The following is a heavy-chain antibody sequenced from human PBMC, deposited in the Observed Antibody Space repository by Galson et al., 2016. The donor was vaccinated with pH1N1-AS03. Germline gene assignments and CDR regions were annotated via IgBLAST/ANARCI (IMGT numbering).Heavy chain of an antibody. CDR2: INPNSGGT. V-gene: IGHV1-2*02. Sequence: QSGAEVKKPGESLKISCKASGYTFTGYYVHWVRQAPGQGLEWMGWINPNSGGTNYAQKFQGRVTMTRDTSISTAYMELSSLRSDDTAVYYCARQFRGRGYDFGKDYWGQGTLVTVSS. CDR3: ARQFRGRGYDFGKDY. CDR1: GYTFTGYY. D-gene: IGHD5-12*01. J-gene: IGHJ4*02.